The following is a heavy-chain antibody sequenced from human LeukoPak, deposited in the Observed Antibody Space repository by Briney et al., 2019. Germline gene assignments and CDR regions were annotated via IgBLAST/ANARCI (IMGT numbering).Heavy chain of an antibody. V-gene: IGHV4-59*12. CDR1: GGSIGSYY. D-gene: IGHD2-15*01. CDR3: ARVTKRSSRGTRSYYFAY. CDR2: IYYSGST. J-gene: IGHJ4*02. Sequence: KPSETLSLTCTVSGGSIGSYYVSWIRQPPGKGLEWIGYIYYSGSTNYNPSLKSRVTISVDTSKNQFSLKLSSVTAADTAVYYCARVTKRSSRGTRSYYFAYCGPGTLVTVSS.